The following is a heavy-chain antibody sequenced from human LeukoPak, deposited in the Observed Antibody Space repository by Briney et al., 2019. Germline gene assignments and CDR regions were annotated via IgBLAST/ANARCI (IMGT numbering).Heavy chain of an antibody. J-gene: IGHJ5*02. CDR2: IHHSGST. V-gene: IGHV4-30-2*01. CDR3: AREVAAAGTDNWFDP. Sequence: PSETLSLTCAVSGGSISSGGYSWSCIRQPPGKGLEWIGYIHHSGSTYYNPSLKSRVSISVDGSKNQFSLKLSSVTAADTAVYYCAREVAAAGTDNWFDPWGQGTLVTVSS. CDR1: GGSISSGGYS. D-gene: IGHD6-13*01.